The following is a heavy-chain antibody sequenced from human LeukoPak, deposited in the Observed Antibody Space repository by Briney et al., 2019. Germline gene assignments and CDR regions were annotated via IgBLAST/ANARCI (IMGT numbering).Heavy chain of an antibody. V-gene: IGHV1-2*02. D-gene: IGHD6-19*01. CDR1: GYTFTGYY. CDR2: INPNSGGT. Sequence: GASVKVSCKASGYTFTGYYMHWVRQAPGQGLEWMGWINPNSGGTNYAQKFQGRVTMTRDTSISTAYMELSRLRSDDTAVYYCARDRIAVAASFTDYWGQGTLVTVSS. CDR3: ARDRIAVAASFTDY. J-gene: IGHJ4*02.